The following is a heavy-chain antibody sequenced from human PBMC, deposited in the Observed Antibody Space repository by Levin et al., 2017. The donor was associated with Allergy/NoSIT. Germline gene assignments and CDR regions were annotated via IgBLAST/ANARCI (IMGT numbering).Heavy chain of an antibody. J-gene: IGHJ4*02. D-gene: IGHD5-18*01. CDR1: GFTFSNAW. CDR2: IKSKTDGGTT. Sequence: PGGSLRLSCAASGFTFSNAWMSWVRQAPGKGLEWVGRIKSKTDGGTTDYAAPVKGRFTISRDDSKNTLYLQMNSLKTEDTAVYYCTTRVDTAMVFIDYWGQGTLVTVSS. V-gene: IGHV3-15*01. CDR3: TTRVDTAMVFIDY.